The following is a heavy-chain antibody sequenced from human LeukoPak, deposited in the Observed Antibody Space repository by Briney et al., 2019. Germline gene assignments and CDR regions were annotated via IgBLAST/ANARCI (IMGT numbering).Heavy chain of an antibody. CDR2: IYYSGST. CDR1: GGSISSYY. V-gene: IGHV4-59*01. Sequence: SETLSLTCTVSGGSISSYYWSWIRQPPGKGLEWIGYIYYSGSTNYNPSLKSRVTISVDTSKNQFSLKLSSVTAADTAVYYCARAGRWELLHFDYWGQGTLVTVSS. J-gene: IGHJ4*02. D-gene: IGHD1-26*01. CDR3: ARAGRWELLHFDY.